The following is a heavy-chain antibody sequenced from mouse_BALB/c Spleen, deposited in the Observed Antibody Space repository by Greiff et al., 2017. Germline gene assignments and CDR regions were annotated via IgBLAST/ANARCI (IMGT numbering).Heavy chain of an antibody. CDR2: IDPSDSYT. CDR3: TRGGGDNYAMDY. V-gene: IGHV1S127*01. J-gene: IGHJ4*01. CDR1: GYSFTSYW. Sequence: VQLQQPGAELVKPGASVKMSCKASGYSFTSYWMHWVKQRPGQGLEWIGVIDPSDSYTSYNQKFKGKATLTVDTSSSTAYMQLSSLTSEDSAVYYCTRGGGDNYAMDYWGQGTSVTVSS.